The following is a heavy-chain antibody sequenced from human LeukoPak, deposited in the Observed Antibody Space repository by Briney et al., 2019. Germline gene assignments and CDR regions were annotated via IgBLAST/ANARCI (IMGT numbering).Heavy chain of an antibody. CDR3: TRFPRDYDFWSGYYGSHIDYYMDV. V-gene: IGHV3-73*01. CDR1: GFTFSGSA. D-gene: IGHD3-3*01. Sequence: GWSLRLSCAASGFTFSGSAMHLVRQASGKGLEWVGRIRSKANSYATAYAAPVKGRFTISRDDSKNTAYLQMNSLKTEDTAVYYCTRFPRDYDFWSGYYGSHIDYYMDVWGKGTTVTVSS. CDR2: IRSKANSYAT. J-gene: IGHJ6*03.